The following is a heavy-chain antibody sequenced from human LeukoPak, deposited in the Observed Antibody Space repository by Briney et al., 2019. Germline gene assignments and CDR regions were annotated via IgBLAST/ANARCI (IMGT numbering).Heavy chain of an antibody. V-gene: IGHV3-23*01. Sequence: PGGSLRLSCTASEFTFSSYAMNWVRQAPGKGPEWVSAIGGGGGSTFYADSVKGRFTISRDNSKNTLYLQMNSLRAEDTALYYCAKSHCTTTSCRGNYFDYWGQGTLVTVSS. CDR2: IGGGGGST. D-gene: IGHD2-2*01. CDR3: AKSHCTTTSCRGNYFDY. CDR1: EFTFSSYA. J-gene: IGHJ4*02.